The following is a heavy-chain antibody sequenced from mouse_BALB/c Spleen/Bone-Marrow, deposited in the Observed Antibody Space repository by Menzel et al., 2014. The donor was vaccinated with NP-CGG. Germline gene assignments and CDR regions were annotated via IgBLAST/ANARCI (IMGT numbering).Heavy chain of an antibody. CDR2: INPSTGYT. CDR3: ARSPHYYDLDY. V-gene: IGHV1-7*01. D-gene: IGHD1-2*01. J-gene: IGHJ2*01. Sequence: VKLMESGAELAKPGASVKMSCKASGYTFTSYWMHWVKQRPGQGLEWIGYINPSTGYTVYNQKFKDKATLTADKSSSTAYMQLSSLTSEDSAVYYCARSPHYYDLDYWGQGTTLTVSS. CDR1: GYTFTSYW.